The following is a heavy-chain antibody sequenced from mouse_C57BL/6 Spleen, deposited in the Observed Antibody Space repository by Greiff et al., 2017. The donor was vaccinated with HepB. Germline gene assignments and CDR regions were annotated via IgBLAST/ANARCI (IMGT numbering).Heavy chain of an antibody. Sequence: EVQLVESGPVLVKPGASVKMSCKASGYTFTDYYMNWVKQSHGKSLEWIGVINPYNGGTSYNQKFKGKATLTVDKSSSTAYMELNSLTSEDSAVYYCARKDYEGAMDYWGQGTSVTVSS. J-gene: IGHJ4*01. CDR3: ARKDYEGAMDY. D-gene: IGHD2-4*01. CDR2: INPYNGGT. V-gene: IGHV1-19*01. CDR1: GYTFTDYY.